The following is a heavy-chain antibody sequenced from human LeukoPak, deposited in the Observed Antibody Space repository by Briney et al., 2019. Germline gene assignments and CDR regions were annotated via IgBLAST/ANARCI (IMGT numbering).Heavy chain of an antibody. CDR3: ARDPVDSGWLDY. CDR1: GFTFSSYA. CDR2: ISSSSSYI. D-gene: IGHD5-12*01. V-gene: IGHV3-21*01. J-gene: IGHJ4*02. Sequence: GGSLRLSCAASGFTFSSYAMSWVRQAPGKGLEWVSSISSSSSYIYYADSVKGRFTISRDNAKNSLYLQMNSLRAEDTAVYYCARDPVDSGWLDYWGQGTLVTVSS.